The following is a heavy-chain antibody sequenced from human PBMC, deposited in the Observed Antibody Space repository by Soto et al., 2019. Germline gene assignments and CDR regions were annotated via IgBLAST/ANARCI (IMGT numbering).Heavy chain of an antibody. CDR1: GDSVSSNSAA. CDR3: ARDRTEFQIAAAGSNWFDP. V-gene: IGHV6-1*01. J-gene: IGHJ5*02. D-gene: IGHD6-13*01. CDR2: TYYRSKWYN. Sequence: SQTLSLTCAISGDSVSSNSAAWNWISQSPSRGLEWLGRTYYRSKWYNDYAVSVKSRITINPDTSKNQFSLQLNSVTPEDTAVYYCARDRTEFQIAAAGSNWFDPWGQGTLVTVSS.